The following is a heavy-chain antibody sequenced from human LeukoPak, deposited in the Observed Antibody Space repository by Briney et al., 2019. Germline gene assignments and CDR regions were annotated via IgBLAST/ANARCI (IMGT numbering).Heavy chain of an antibody. Sequence: GGSLRLSCAASGFTLCTDWMNWVRQAPGRGLVWVSRINSDGSSTSYADSVKGRFTISRDNAKNTLYLQMNSLRADDTAVYYCGGGGYLLDYWGQGTLVTVSS. CDR2: INSDGSST. D-gene: IGHD1-26*01. V-gene: IGHV3-74*01. CDR1: GFTLCTDW. J-gene: IGHJ4*02. CDR3: GGGGYLLDY.